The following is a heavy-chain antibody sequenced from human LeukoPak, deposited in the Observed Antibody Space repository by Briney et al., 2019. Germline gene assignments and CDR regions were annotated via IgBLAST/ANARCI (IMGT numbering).Heavy chain of an antibody. CDR2: IKTDGSEK. V-gene: IGHV3-7*01. J-gene: IGHJ1*01. CDR1: GFTFSNYW. CDR3: ATYSSLNRREFQY. Sequence: GGSLTLSCEGSGFTFSNYWMGWVRPPPGKGLQWVANIKTDGSEKYYVDSVKGRFTISRDNAKNSLYLQMNSLRAEDTAVYYCATYSSLNRREFQYWGQGTLVTVSS. D-gene: IGHD3-22*01.